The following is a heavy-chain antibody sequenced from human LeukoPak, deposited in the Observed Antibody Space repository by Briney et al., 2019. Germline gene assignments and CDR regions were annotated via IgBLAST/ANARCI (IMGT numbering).Heavy chain of an antibody. CDR2: IYPGDSDT. CDR1: GYIFTRYW. Sequence: AGESLKISCKGSGYIFTRYWIAWMRQMPGKGLEWMGIIYPGDSDTRYSPSFQGQVTISADKFISTAYLQWSSLKASDTAMYYCARRGPHYDILTGFAFDIWGQGTMVTVSS. D-gene: IGHD3-9*01. CDR3: ARRGPHYDILTGFAFDI. V-gene: IGHV5-51*01. J-gene: IGHJ3*02.